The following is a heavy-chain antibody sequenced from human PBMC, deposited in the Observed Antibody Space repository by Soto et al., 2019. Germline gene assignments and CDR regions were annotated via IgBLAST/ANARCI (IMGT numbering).Heavy chain of an antibody. CDR3: AREGGYYGSGSYPSPFDY. CDR1: GGSFSGYY. CDR2: INHSGST. Sequence: SETLSLTCAVYGGSFSGYYWSWIRQPPGKGLEWIGEINHSGSTNYNPSLKSRVTISVDTSKNQFSLKLSSVTAADTAVYYCAREGGYYGSGSYPSPFDYWGQGTLVTVSS. J-gene: IGHJ4*02. V-gene: IGHV4-34*01. D-gene: IGHD3-10*01.